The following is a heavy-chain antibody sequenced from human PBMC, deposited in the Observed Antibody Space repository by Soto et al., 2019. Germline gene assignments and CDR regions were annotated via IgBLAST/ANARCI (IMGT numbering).Heavy chain of an antibody. Sequence: GGSLRLSCEGAGFTFSSYAISWVRQAPGKGLQWVSAISGSGSISLYADSVKGRFTVSRDNAKNTVYLQMNSLRAEDTAVYYWARIIASAGTFYYYYYGMDVSGQGTTVTVSS. CDR2: ISGSGSIS. J-gene: IGHJ6*02. CDR3: ARIIASAGTFYYYYYGMDV. V-gene: IGHV3-23*01. D-gene: IGHD6-13*01. CDR1: GFTFSSYA.